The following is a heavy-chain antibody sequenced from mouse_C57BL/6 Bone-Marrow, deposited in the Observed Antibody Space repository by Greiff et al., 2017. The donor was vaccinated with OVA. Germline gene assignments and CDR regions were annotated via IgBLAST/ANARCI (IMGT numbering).Heavy chain of an antibody. CDR3: ARVVLFWDY. J-gene: IGHJ2*01. CDR1: GFTFSSYA. CDR2: ISDGGSYT. Sequence: DVMLVESGGGLVKPGGSLKLSCAASGFTFSSYAMSWVRQTPEKRLEWVATISDGGSYTYYPDNVKGRFTISRDNAKNNLYLQMSHLKSEDTAMYYCARVVLFWDYWGQGTTLTVSS. V-gene: IGHV5-4*03.